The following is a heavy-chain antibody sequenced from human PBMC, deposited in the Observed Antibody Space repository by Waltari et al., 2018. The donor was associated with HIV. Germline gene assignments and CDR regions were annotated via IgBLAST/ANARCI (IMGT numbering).Heavy chain of an antibody. CDR3: AGSSSWFDY. CDR2: ISSSRSYI. Sequence: EVQLVESGGGLVKPGGSLRLSCAASGFTFSSYSMNWVRQAPGKGLEWVSSISSSRSYIYYADSVKCRFTISRDNAKNSLYLQMNSLRAEDTAVYYCAGSSSWFDYWGQGTLVTVSS. V-gene: IGHV3-21*01. CDR1: GFTFSSYS. J-gene: IGHJ4*02. D-gene: IGHD6-13*01.